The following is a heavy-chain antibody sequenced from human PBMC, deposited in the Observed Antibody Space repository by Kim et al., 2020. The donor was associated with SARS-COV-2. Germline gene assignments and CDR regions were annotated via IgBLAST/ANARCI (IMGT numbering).Heavy chain of an antibody. CDR3: ARELTASSGYFAFDI. V-gene: IGHV4-61*01. CDR1: GGSVSSGSYY. CDR2: IYYSGST. Sequence: SETLSLTCTVSGGSVSSGSYYWSWIRQPPGKGLEWIGYIYYSGSTNYNPSLKSRVTISVDTSKNQFSLKLSSVTAADTAVYYCARELTASSGYFAFDIWG. D-gene: IGHD3-22*01. J-gene: IGHJ3*02.